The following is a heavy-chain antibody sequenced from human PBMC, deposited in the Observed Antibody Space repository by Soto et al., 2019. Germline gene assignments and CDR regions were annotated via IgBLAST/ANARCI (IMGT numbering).Heavy chain of an antibody. CDR3: ARGSKYSYPGSRIFDL. Sequence: EVQLLESGGDLIQPGGSLRLSCVASEITFGSRAMSWVHQAPGEGLEWVSTITDTGGDAKYADSVRGRFTISRDNSKKTLYLQMSSLRADDSGVYFCARGSKYSYPGSRIFDLWGRGTLVTVSS. V-gene: IGHV3-23*01. CDR2: ITDTGGDA. CDR1: EITFGSRA. D-gene: IGHD3-10*01. J-gene: IGHJ4*02.